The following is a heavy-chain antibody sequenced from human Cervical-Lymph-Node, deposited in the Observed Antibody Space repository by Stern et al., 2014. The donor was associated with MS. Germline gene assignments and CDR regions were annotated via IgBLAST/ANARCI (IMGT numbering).Heavy chain of an antibody. J-gene: IGHJ6*02. Sequence: QVQLQQWGAGLLKPSETLSLTCAVYGGSFSGYYWSWIRQPPGQGLEWIGEINHSGGTNYNPSLKRRVTKSVDTTKNQFSVKGSSVTAADTAVYYCARDPYSRFYGMDVWGQGTTVTVSS. CDR1: GGSFSGYY. CDR3: ARDPYSRFYGMDV. CDR2: INHSGGT. V-gene: IGHV4-34*01. D-gene: IGHD1-26*01.